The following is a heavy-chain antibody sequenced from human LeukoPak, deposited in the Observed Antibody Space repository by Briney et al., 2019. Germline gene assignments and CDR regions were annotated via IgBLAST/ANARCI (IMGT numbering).Heavy chain of an antibody. CDR2: ISSSGSTI. Sequence: PWGSLRLSCAASGFTFSNYEMNWVRQAPGKGLEWVSYISSSGSTIYYADSVKGRFTISRDNAKNSLYLQMNSLRAEDTAVYYCARDLKYYYYSMDVWGKGTTVTISS. CDR1: GFTFSNYE. D-gene: IGHD3-9*01. J-gene: IGHJ6*03. V-gene: IGHV3-48*03. CDR3: ARDLKYYYYSMDV.